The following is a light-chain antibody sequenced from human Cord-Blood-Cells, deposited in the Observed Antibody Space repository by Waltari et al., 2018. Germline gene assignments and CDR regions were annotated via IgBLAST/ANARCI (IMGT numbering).Light chain of an antibody. J-gene: IGLJ1*01. V-gene: IGLV2-23*01. CDR2: EGS. Sequence: QSALTQPASVSGSPGQSITISCTGTSSDVGSYNLVSWYQQHPGKAPKPMSYEGSKRPSGVSNRFSGSKSGNTASLTISGLQAEDEADYYCCSYAGSSTYVFGTGTKVTVL. CDR1: SSDVGSYNL. CDR3: CSYAGSSTYV.